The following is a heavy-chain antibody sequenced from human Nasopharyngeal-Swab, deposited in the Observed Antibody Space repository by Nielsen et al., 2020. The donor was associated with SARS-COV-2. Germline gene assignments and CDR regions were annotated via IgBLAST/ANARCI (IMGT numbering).Heavy chain of an antibody. CDR2: LGVGGGPT. CDR1: GFSFSTHA. D-gene: IGHD3-9*01. CDR3: AKDYDIGY. J-gene: IGHJ4*02. V-gene: IGHV3-23*01. Sequence: GESLKISCAASGFSFSTHAMTWIRQAPGKGLEWVSSLGVGGGPTYYADSAKGRFTISSDNSKSTLDLQMNSLRAEDTAVYYCAKDYDIGYWGQGTLVTVSS.